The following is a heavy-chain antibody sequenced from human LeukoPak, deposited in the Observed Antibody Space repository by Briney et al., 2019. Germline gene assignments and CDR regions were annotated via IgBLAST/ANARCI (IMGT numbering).Heavy chain of an antibody. Sequence: GASVKVSYKASGGTFDSYAISWVRQAPGQGLEWMGGIIPIFGTANYAQKFQGRVTITADESTSTAYMELSSLRSEDTAVYYCASHPLRYFDWLSDYYFDYWGQGTLVTVSS. CDR1: GGTFDSYA. V-gene: IGHV1-69*13. CDR2: IIPIFGTA. J-gene: IGHJ4*02. D-gene: IGHD3-9*01. CDR3: ASHPLRYFDWLSDYYFDY.